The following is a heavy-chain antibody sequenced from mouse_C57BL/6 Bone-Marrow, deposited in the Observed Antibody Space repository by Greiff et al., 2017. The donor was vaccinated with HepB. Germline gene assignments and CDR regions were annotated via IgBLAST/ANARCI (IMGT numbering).Heavy chain of an antibody. J-gene: IGHJ4*01. CDR1: GYTFTSYW. Sequence: VQLQQPGTELVKPWASVKLSCKASGYTFTSYWMHWVKQRPGQGLEWIGNINPSNGGTNYNEKFKSKATLTVDKSSSTAYMQLSSLTSEDSAVYYCAKDYGSSYLYYYAMDYWGQGTSVTVSS. CDR3: AKDYGSSYLYYYAMDY. CDR2: INPSNGGT. V-gene: IGHV1-53*01. D-gene: IGHD1-1*01.